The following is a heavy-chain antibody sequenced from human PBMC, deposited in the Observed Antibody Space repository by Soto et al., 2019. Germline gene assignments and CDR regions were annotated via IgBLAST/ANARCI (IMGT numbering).Heavy chain of an antibody. CDR3: ARPLLRGGAMDV. Sequence: QLQLQESGPGLVKPSETLSLNCTVSGGSISSSGYYWGWVRQPPGKGLEWIGSIHHSGSTYDNPSLKCRVTISVDTSKNHFSLKLSSVTAADTAVYYCARPLLRGGAMDVWGQGTTVTVSS. CDR1: GGSISSSGYY. V-gene: IGHV4-39*01. CDR2: IHHSGST. J-gene: IGHJ6*02. D-gene: IGHD2-15*01.